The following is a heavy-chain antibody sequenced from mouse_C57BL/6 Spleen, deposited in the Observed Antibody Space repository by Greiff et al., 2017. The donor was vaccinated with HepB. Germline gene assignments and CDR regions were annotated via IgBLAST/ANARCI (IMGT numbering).Heavy chain of an antibody. D-gene: IGHD1-1*01. CDR1: GYTFTDYY. V-gene: IGHV1-22*01. Sequence: VQLQQSGPELVKPGASVKISCKASGYTFTDYYMHWVKQSHGKSLEWIGYINPNNGGTSYNQKFKGKATLTVNKSSSTAYMELRSLTSEDSAVYYGASTVVAPLDYWGQGTTLTVSS. CDR3: ASTVVAPLDY. J-gene: IGHJ2*01. CDR2: INPNNGGT.